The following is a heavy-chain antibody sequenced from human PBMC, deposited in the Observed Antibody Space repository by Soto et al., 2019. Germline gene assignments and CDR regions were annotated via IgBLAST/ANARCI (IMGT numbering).Heavy chain of an antibody. CDR1: GFTFSSYA. V-gene: IGHV3-23*01. Sequence: EVQLLESGGGLVQPGGSLRLSCAASGFTFSSYAMSWVRQAPGKGLEWVSAISGSGGSTYYADSVKGRFTISRDNSKNTRYLQMNSLRAEDTAVYYCAKDAHYYDSSGDGAWYFDRWGRGTLVTVSS. CDR2: ISGSGGST. CDR3: AKDAHYYDSSGDGAWYFDR. J-gene: IGHJ2*01. D-gene: IGHD3-22*01.